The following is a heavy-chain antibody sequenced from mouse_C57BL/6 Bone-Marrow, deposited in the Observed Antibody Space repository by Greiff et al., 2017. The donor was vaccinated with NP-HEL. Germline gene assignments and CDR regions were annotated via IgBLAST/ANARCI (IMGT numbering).Heavy chain of an antibody. J-gene: IGHJ3*01. CDR1: GFTFSSYG. CDR2: ISSGGSYT. V-gene: IGHV5-6*01. Sequence: EVQGVESGGDLVKPGGSLKLSCAASGFTFSSYGMSWVRQTPDKGLEWVATISSGGSYTYYPDSVKGRFTISRDNAKNNLYLQMSSLKAEDTAMYYCARDPFAYWGQGTLVTVSA. CDR3: ARDPFAY.